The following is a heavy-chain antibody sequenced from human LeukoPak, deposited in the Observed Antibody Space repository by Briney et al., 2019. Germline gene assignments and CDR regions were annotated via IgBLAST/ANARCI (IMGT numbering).Heavy chain of an antibody. CDR2: ISWNSGSI. Sequence: PGRSLRLSCAASGFTFDDYAMHWVRQAPGKGLEWVPGISWNSGSIGYADSVKGRFTISRDNAKNSLYLQMNSLRAEDMALYYCAKARNSIVVVTALDYWGQGTLVTVSS. CDR1: GFTFDDYA. J-gene: IGHJ4*02. D-gene: IGHD2-21*02. CDR3: AKARNSIVVVTALDY. V-gene: IGHV3-9*03.